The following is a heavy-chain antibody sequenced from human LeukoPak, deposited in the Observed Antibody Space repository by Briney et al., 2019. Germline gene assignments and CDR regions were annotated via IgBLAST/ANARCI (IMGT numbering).Heavy chain of an antibody. CDR1: GYTLTELS. CDR2: FDPEDGET. D-gene: IGHD2/OR15-2a*01. V-gene: IGHV1-24*01. J-gene: IGHJ6*03. CDR3: ATGNSERYYYYYYMDV. Sequence: ASVKVSCKVSGYTLTELSMHWVRQAPGKGLEWMGGFDPEDGETIYAQKFQGRVTMTEDTSTDTAYMELSSLRSEDTAVYYCATGNSERYYYYYYMDVWGKGTTVTVSS.